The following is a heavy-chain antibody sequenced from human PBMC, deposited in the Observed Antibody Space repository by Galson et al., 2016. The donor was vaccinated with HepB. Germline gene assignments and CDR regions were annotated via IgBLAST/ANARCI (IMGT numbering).Heavy chain of an antibody. D-gene: IGHD3-10*01. CDR2: IYSTGST. V-gene: IGHV4-59*01. CDR3: AGENKPHWIYS. CDR1: GATRDDYY. Sequence: SETLSLTCSVSGATRDDYYWSWIRQPPGKGLEWIGHIYSTGSTNYNPSLKSRGTISLDTPNNQFSLRLRSVTAADTAVYYCAGENKPHWIYSWGQGTLVTVSP. J-gene: IGHJ5*02.